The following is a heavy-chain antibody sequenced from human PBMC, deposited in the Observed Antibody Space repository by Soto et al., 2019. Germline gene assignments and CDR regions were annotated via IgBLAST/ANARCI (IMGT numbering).Heavy chain of an antibody. CDR1: GFTFSSYG. D-gene: IGHD4-17*01. CDR2: ISYDGSNK. V-gene: IGHV3-30*18. Sequence: QVQLVESGGGVVQPGRSLRLSCAASGFTFSSYGMHWVRQAPGKGLEWVAVISYDGSNKYYADSVKGRFTIHRDNSKNTLYLQMTSLRAEDTAVYYCANPTVENEGDYSDYAAEYFQHWGQGTLVTVSS. J-gene: IGHJ1*01. CDR3: ANPTVENEGDYSDYAAEYFQH.